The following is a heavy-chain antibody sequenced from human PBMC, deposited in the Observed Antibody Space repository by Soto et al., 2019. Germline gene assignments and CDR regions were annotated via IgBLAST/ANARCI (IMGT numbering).Heavy chain of an antibody. V-gene: IGHV4-30-4*01. Sequence: SETLSLTCTVSGGSINSADYYWSWIRQPPGKGLEWIGYIYYSGSTYYNPSLKSRLTISVDTSKNQFSLKLSSVTAADTAVFYCARMRRPEDSSAYTFDSWGQGTLVTVSS. CDR1: GGSINSADYY. CDR3: ARMRRPEDSSAYTFDS. CDR2: IYYSGST. J-gene: IGHJ4*02. D-gene: IGHD3-22*01.